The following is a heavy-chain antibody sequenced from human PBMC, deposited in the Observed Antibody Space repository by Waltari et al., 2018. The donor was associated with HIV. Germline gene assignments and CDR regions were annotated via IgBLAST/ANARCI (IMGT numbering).Heavy chain of an antibody. CDR2: IDSDGDD. Sequence: QVTLRESGPALVKPTQTLTLTCTFSGFSLNTSGMCVSWIRQPPGKALEWLAFIDSDGDDYYVTSLKTRLTISQDRSENQVVLTMTDMDPVDTATYFCARINYHDSGGYSFDYWGQGTLVTVSS. V-gene: IGHV2-70*01. CDR1: GFSLNTSGMC. D-gene: IGHD3-22*01. J-gene: IGHJ4*02. CDR3: ARINYHDSGGYSFDY.